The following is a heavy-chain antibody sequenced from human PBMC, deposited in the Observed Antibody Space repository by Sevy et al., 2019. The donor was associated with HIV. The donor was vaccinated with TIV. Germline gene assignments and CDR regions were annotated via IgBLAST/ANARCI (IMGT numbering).Heavy chain of an antibody. CDR2: IYYSGST. V-gene: IGHV4-59*13. CDR1: GGSISSYY. Sequence: SETLSLTCTVSGGSISSYYWSWIRQPPGKGLEWIGYIYYSGSTNYNPSLKSRVTISVDTSKNQFSLKLSSVTAADTAVYYCARGGQWLVPVILWFDPWGQGTLVTVS. D-gene: IGHD6-19*01. J-gene: IGHJ5*02. CDR3: ARGGQWLVPVILWFDP.